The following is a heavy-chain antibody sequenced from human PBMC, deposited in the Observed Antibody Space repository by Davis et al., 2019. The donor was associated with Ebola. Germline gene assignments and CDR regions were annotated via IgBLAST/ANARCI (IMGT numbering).Heavy chain of an antibody. Sequence: PGGSLRLSCAASGFTFSSYAMHWVRQAPGKGLEWVAVISYDGSNKYYADSVKGRFTISRDNSKNTLYLQMNSLRAEDTAVYYCARSGTMIDLEYFQHWGQGTLVTVSS. CDR1: GFTFSSYA. J-gene: IGHJ1*01. CDR3: ARSGTMIDLEYFQH. CDR2: ISYDGSNK. D-gene: IGHD3-22*01. V-gene: IGHV3-30-3*01.